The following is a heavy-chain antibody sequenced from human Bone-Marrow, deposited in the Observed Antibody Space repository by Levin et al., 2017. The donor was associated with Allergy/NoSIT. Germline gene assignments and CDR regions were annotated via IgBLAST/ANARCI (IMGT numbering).Heavy chain of an antibody. J-gene: IGHJ5*02. D-gene: IGHD5/OR15-5a*01. CDR3: AGDPVSDTAWRSFDP. CDR2: INWNSASI. Sequence: GGSLRLSCAGSGFRFDDYTMHWVRQLPGKGLEWVSGINWNSASIGYADSVKGRFTISRDNAKNSLYLEMKSLRPEDTAFYYCAGDPVSDTAWRSFDPWGQGTLVTVSS. CDR1: GFRFDDYT. V-gene: IGHV3-9*01.